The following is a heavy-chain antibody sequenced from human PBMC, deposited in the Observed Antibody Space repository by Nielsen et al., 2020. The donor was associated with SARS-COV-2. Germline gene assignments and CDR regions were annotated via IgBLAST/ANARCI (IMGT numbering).Heavy chain of an antibody. CDR2: IYYTGNT. CDR1: GGSFSDYY. J-gene: IGHJ3*02. Sequence: GSLRLSCTVSGGSFSDYYWTWIRQPPGKGLEWIGYIYYTGNTNYNPSLKSRVTISLGTSKNQFSLRLSSVTAADTAVYYCARRVASRPVYAFDIWGLGTMVTASS. CDR3: ARRVASRPVYAFDI. V-gene: IGHV4-59*01. D-gene: IGHD5/OR15-5a*01.